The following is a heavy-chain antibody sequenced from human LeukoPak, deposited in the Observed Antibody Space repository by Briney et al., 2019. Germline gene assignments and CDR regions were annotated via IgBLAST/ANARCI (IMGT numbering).Heavy chain of an antibody. CDR1: GVSIRSYY. J-gene: IGHJ4*02. Sequence: SETLSLTCSVSGVSIRSYYWSWIRQPPGKGLEWIGYIYHSGSTNYSPSLKSRVTISVDTSKNQFSLKLSSVTAADTAVYYCAREASYYYDSSGYHPTEFDYWGQGTLVTVSS. V-gene: IGHV4-59*01. D-gene: IGHD3-22*01. CDR3: AREASYYYDSSGYHPTEFDY. CDR2: IYHSGST.